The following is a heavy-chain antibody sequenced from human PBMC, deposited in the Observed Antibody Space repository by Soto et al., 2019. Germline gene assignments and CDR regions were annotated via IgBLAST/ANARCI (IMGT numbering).Heavy chain of an antibody. J-gene: IGHJ5*02. CDR1: GYTFTSYG. D-gene: IGHD6-13*01. Sequence: ASVKVSCKASGYTFTSYGISWVRQAPGQGLEWMGWISAYNGNTNYAQKLQGRVTMTTDTSTSTAYMELRSVRSDDTAVYYCARAQNIAAAGTGGWFDPWGQGTLVTVSS. CDR3: ARAQNIAAAGTGGWFDP. CDR2: ISAYNGNT. V-gene: IGHV1-18*01.